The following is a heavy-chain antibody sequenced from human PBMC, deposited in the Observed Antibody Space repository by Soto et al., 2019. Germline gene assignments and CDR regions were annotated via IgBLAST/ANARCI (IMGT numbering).Heavy chain of an antibody. CDR2: IYPGDSDT. CDR3: AIKGGYCSSTSCYPAPYYYYYYGMDV. J-gene: IGHJ6*02. Sequence: GESLKISCKGSGYSFTSYWIGWVRQMPGKGLEWMGIIYPGDSDTRYSPSFQGQVTISADKSISTAYLQWSSLKASDTAMHYCAIKGGYCSSTSCYPAPYYYYYYGMDVWGQGTTVTVSS. V-gene: IGHV5-51*01. CDR1: GYSFTSYW. D-gene: IGHD2-2*01.